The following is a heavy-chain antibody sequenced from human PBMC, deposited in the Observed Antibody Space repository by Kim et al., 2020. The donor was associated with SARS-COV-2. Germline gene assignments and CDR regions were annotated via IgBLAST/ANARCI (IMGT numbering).Heavy chain of an antibody. CDR1: GFTFSSYS. CDR2: ISSSSSYI. J-gene: IGHJ4*02. V-gene: IGHV3-21*01. CDR3: ARDKVGATGFFDY. Sequence: GGSLRLSCAASGFTFSSYSMNWVRQAPGKGLEWVASISSSSSYIYYADSVKGRSTISRDNAKNSLYLQMNSLTAEDTAVYYCARDKVGATGFFDYWGQG. D-gene: IGHD1-26*01.